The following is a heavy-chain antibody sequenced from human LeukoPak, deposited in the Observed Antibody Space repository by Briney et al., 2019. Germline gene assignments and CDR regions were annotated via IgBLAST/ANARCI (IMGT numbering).Heavy chain of an antibody. CDR1: GYTFTSYF. V-gene: IGHV1-46*01. D-gene: IGHD1-26*01. CDR3: VTSEGGPRYSGRYHIDY. J-gene: IGHJ4*02. CDR2: INPSGDST. Sequence: ASVKVSCKTSGYTFTSYFMHWVRQAPGQGLEWMGIINPSGDSTSYAPKFRDRVTMTRDTSTSTVYMELSSLRSEDTATYYCVTSEGGPRYSGRYHIDYWGQGALVTVSS.